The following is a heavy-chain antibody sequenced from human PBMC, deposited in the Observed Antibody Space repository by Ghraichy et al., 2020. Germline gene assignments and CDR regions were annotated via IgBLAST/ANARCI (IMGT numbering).Heavy chain of an antibody. V-gene: IGHV3-11*06. CDR3: ARSGVVVAATPDY. D-gene: IGHD2-15*01. CDR1: GFTFSDYY. CDR2: ISSSSSYT. J-gene: IGHJ4*02. Sequence: GGSLRLSCAASGFTFSDYYMSWIRQAPGKGLEWVSYISSSSSYTNYADSVKGRFTISRDNAKNSLYLQMNSLRAEDTAVYYWARSGVVVAATPDYWGQGTLVTVSS.